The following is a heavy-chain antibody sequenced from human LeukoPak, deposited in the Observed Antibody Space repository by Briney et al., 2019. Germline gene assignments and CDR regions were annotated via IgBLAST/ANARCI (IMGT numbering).Heavy chain of an antibody. D-gene: IGHD2-15*01. CDR2: IIPIFGTA. CDR3: ATLRRKIAAPDY. V-gene: IGHV1-69*06. CDR1: GGTFSSYA. J-gene: IGHJ4*02. Sequence: ASVKVSCKASGGTFSSYAISWVRQAPGQGLEWMGGIIPIFGTANYAQKFQGRVTMTEDTSTDTAYMELSSLRSEDTAVYYCATLRRKIAAPDYWGQGTLVTVSS.